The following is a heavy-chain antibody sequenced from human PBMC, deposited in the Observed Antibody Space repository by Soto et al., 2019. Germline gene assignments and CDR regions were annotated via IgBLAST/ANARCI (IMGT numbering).Heavy chain of an antibody. D-gene: IGHD3-10*01. V-gene: IGHV4-59*01. CDR1: GGSISSYY. J-gene: IGHJ5*02. CDR2: IYYSGST. CDR3: ARVSYYGSGSYEFWIDP. Sequence: PSETLSLTCTVSGGSISSYYWSWIRQPPGKGLEWIGYIYYSGSTNYNPSLKSRVTISVDTSKNQFSLKLSSVTAADTAVYYCARVSYYGSGSYEFWIDPWGQGTLVTVSS.